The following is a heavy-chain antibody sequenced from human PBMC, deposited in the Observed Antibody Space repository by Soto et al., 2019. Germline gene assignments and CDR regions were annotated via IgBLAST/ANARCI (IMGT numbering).Heavy chain of an antibody. D-gene: IGHD6-6*01. V-gene: IGHV4-30-4*01. CDR3: ARGIYSTSSFFDS. Sequence: SETLSLTCTVSGDSISTADYYWNWIRQPPGKGLEWIGYIYYSGNTYYIPSLKSRVTISVDASKNQISLKLNSVTAADTAVYYCARGIYSTSSFFDSWGQGTLVTVSS. J-gene: IGHJ4*02. CDR2: IYYSGNT. CDR1: GDSISTADYY.